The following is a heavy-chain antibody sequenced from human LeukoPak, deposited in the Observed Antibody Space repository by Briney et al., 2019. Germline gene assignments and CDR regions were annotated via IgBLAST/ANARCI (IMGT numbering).Heavy chain of an antibody. CDR1: GGSFSGYY. CDR3: ARAPGYGDYDYFDY. J-gene: IGHJ4*02. V-gene: IGHV4-34*01. Sequence: SETLSLTCAVYGGSFSGYYWSWIRQPPGKGLEWLGEINHSGSTNYNPSLKSRVTISVDTSKNQFSLKLSSVTAADTAVYYCARAPGYGDYDYFDYWGQGTLVTVSS. CDR2: INHSGST. D-gene: IGHD4-17*01.